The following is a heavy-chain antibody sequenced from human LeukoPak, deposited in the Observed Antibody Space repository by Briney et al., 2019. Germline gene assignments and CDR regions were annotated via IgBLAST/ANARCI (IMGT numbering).Heavy chain of an antibody. CDR2: IYNSGGT. CDR1: GGSITSYH. D-gene: IGHD7-27*01. Sequence: PSETLSLTCTVSGGSITSYHWSWIRQPPGKGLEWIGYIYNSGGTNYNPSLKSRVTISLDTSKNQFSLKLSSVTAAATAVYYCARRLGSGSLRDWFDPWGQGTLVTVSS. V-gene: IGHV4-59*01. J-gene: IGHJ5*02. CDR3: ARRLGSGSLRDWFDP.